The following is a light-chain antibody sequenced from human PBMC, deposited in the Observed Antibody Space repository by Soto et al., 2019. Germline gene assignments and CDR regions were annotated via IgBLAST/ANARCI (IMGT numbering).Light chain of an antibody. V-gene: IGKV3-11*01. CDR3: QQRQYWPPIT. Sequence: EIVLMQSPGTLSLSPGERATLSCRASQTLRRTYIAWYQQKPGQAPRLVIYDAFNRATGIPARFSGSGSGTDFTLTISSLEPEDFAVYYCQQRQYWPPITFGQGTRLEIK. CDR1: QTLRRTY. J-gene: IGKJ5*01. CDR2: DAF.